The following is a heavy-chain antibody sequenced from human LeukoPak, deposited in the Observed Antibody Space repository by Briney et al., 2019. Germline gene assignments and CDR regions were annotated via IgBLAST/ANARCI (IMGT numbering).Heavy chain of an antibody. V-gene: IGHV3-23*01. CDR1: GFTFSSHG. J-gene: IGHJ3*02. Sequence: GGSLRLSCAASGFTFSSHGMSWVRQAPGKGLEWASAISGSGGSTYYADSVKGRFTTSRDNSKNTMFLQMNSLRAEDTAVYYCAKRRASSGYYAAFDIWGQGTMVTVSS. D-gene: IGHD6-19*01. CDR2: ISGSGGST. CDR3: AKRRASSGYYAAFDI.